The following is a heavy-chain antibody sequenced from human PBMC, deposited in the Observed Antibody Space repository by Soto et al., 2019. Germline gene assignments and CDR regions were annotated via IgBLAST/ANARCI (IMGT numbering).Heavy chain of an antibody. CDR1: GYTFTGYY. CDR3: ARHHGIAAAGLDY. J-gene: IGHJ4*02. Sequence: ASVKVSCKASGYTFTGYYMHWVRQAPGQGLEWMGWINPNSGGTNYAQKFQGWVTITRDTSASTAYMELSSLRSEDTAVYYCARHHGIAAAGLDYWGQGTLVTVSS. CDR2: INPNSGGT. D-gene: IGHD6-13*01. V-gene: IGHV1-2*04.